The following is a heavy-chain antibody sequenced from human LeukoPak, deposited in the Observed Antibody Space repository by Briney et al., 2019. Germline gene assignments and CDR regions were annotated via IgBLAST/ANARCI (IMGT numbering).Heavy chain of an antibody. CDR1: GGSISSYY. J-gene: IGHJ4*02. Sequence: PSETLSLTCTASGGSISSYYWSWIRQPAGKGLEWVWPIYTSGSSNYNPSLKSRVTMSVDTSKNQFSLKLSSVTAADTAVYYCARVSSSWYGEYYFDYWGQGTLVTVSS. CDR2: IYTSGSS. CDR3: ARVSSSWYGEYYFDY. D-gene: IGHD6-13*01. V-gene: IGHV4-4*07.